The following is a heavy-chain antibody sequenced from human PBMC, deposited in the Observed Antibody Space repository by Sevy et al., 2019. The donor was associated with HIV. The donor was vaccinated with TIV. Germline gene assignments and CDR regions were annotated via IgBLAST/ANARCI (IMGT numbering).Heavy chain of an antibody. Sequence: SETLSLTCTVSGGSVSSGSYYWSWIRQPPGKGLEWIGYICYSGSTHYNPSLKSRVTISVDTSKNQFTLRLSAVTAADTAVYYCAREKSGYSYDYHFDYWGQGTLVTVSS. CDR1: GGSVSSGSYY. J-gene: IGHJ4*02. V-gene: IGHV4-61*01. CDR3: AREKSGYSYDYHFDY. D-gene: IGHD5-18*01. CDR2: ICYSGST.